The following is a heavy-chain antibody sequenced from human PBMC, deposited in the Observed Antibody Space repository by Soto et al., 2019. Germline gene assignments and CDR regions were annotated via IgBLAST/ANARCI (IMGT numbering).Heavy chain of an antibody. CDR3: ARDTHYDFWSGYRDGYYYYYGMDV. CDR2: ISAYNGNT. V-gene: IGHV1-18*01. CDR1: GYTFTSYG. Sequence: ASVKVSCKASGYTFTSYGISWVRQAPGQGLEWMGWISAYNGNTNYAQKLQGRVTMTTDTSTSTAYMELGSLRSDDTAVYYCARDTHYDFWSGYRDGYYYYYGMDVWGQGTKVTVSS. D-gene: IGHD3-3*01. J-gene: IGHJ6*02.